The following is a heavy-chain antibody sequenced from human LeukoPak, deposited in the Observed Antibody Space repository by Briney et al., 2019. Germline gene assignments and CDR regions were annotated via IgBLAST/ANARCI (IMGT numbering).Heavy chain of an antibody. D-gene: IGHD1-26*01. CDR2: ISSSGSTI. CDR3: ARAVVGAGYGMDV. V-gene: IGHV3-48*03. CDR1: GFTFSSYE. Sequence: GGSLRLSCAASGFTFSSYEMNWVRQAPGKGLEWVSYISSSGSTIYYADSVKGRFTIPRDNAKNSLYLQMNSLRAEDTAVYYCARAVVGAGYGMDVWGQGTTVTVSS. J-gene: IGHJ6*02.